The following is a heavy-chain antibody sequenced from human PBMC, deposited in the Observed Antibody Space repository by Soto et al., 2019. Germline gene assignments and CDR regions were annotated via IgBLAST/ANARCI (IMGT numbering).Heavy chain of an antibody. J-gene: IGHJ6*03. CDR2: ISIYNGNT. V-gene: IGHV1-18*01. CDR3: ARRFGYSTSYDSYYLDV. Sequence: QIQLVQSGGEVKKPGASGKVSCKASGYTFTSYGISWVRQAPGQGREWMGWISIYNGNTNYAEKFQGRVTMTTDTSTSTAYMELGSLRSDDTAVYYCARRFGYSTSYDSYYLDVWGKGTPVTVSS. D-gene: IGHD6-13*01. CDR1: GYTFTSYG.